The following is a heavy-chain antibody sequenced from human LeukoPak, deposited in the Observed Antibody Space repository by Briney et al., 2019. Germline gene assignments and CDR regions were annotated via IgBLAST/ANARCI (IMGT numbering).Heavy chain of an antibody. D-gene: IGHD3-10*01. CDR2: IYCGGST. CDR1: GGSISIYY. CDR3: ARDNGSGEQKI. V-gene: IGHV4-59*01. Sequence: SETLSLTCTDSGGSISIYYWSWIRQPPGKGLEWIGYIYCGGSTNYTASLKSRVTISVDTSKNQFYLKLSSVTAADTAVYYCARDNGSGEQKIWGQGTMVTVSS. J-gene: IGHJ3*02.